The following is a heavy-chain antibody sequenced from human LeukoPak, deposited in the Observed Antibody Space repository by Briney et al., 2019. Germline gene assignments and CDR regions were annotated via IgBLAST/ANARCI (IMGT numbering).Heavy chain of an antibody. D-gene: IGHD4-17*01. CDR3: AGRGNDYGDYRDYYYYYMDV. J-gene: IGHJ6*03. CDR2: INPNSGGT. Sequence: ASVKVSCKASGYTFTGYYMHWVRQAPGQGLEWMGWINPNSGGTNYAQKFQGRVTMTRDTSISTAYMELSRLRSDDTAVYYCAGRGNDYGDYRDYYYYYMDVRGKGTTVTISS. V-gene: IGHV1-2*02. CDR1: GYTFTGYY.